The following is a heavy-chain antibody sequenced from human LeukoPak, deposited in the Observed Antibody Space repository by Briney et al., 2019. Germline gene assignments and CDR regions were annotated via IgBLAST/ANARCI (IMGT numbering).Heavy chain of an antibody. Sequence: PGGSLRLSCAASGFTFSSYAMGWVRQAPGKGLEWVSAISGSGVSTYYADSVKGRFTVSRDNSKNTLYLQMNSLRAEDTAVYYCAREGRNSIFGVVNHNLNDYFDYWGQGTLVTASS. D-gene: IGHD3-3*01. V-gene: IGHV3-23*01. CDR3: AREGRNSIFGVVNHNLNDYFDY. CDR2: ISGSGVST. J-gene: IGHJ4*02. CDR1: GFTFSSYA.